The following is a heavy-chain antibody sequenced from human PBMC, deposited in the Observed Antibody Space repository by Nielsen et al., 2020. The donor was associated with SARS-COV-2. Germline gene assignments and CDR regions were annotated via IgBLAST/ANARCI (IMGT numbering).Heavy chain of an antibody. CDR3: ARGTRISSWYY. CDR2: ISPSNGNT. V-gene: IGHV1-18*04. J-gene: IGHJ4*02. Sequence: ASVKVSCKASGYTFTSNDITWVRQAPGQGLEWMGRISPSNGNTKYAQRFQGRVTMTTDTSTRTAYMELRSLRSDDTAVYYCARGTRISSWYYWGQGTLVTVSS. D-gene: IGHD6-13*01. CDR1: GYTFTSND.